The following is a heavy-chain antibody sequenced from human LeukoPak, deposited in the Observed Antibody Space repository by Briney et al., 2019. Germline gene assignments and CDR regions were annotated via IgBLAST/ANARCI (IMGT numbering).Heavy chain of an antibody. V-gene: IGHV1-2*02. CDR2: INPNSGGT. D-gene: IGHD2-21*02. J-gene: IGHJ4*02. CDR3: ARDRRAYCGGDCYPGDY. CDR1: GYTFTGYY. Sequence: GAPAKVSRKASGYTFTGYYMHWVRQAPGQGLEWMGWINPNSGGTNYAQKFQGRVTMTRDTSISTAYMELSRLRSDDTAVYYCARDRRAYCGGDCYPGDYWGQGTLVTVSS.